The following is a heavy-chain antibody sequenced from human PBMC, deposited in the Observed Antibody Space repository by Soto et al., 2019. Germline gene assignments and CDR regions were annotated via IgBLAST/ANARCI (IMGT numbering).Heavy chain of an antibody. CDR3: AREAVVTDAFDI. J-gene: IGHJ3*02. CDR1: GYTFTGYY. D-gene: IGHD2-21*01. Sequence: QVQLVQSGAEVKKPGASVKVSCKASGYTFTGYYMHWVRQAPGQGLEWMGWINPNSGGTNYAQKFQGWVTMXRXXSISTAYMELSRLRSDDTAVYYCAREAVVTDAFDIWGQGTMVTVSS. CDR2: INPNSGGT. V-gene: IGHV1-2*04.